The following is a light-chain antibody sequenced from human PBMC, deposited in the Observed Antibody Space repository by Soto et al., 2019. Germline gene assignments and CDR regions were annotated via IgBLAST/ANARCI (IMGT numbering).Light chain of an antibody. CDR3: QQYGSSPRT. CDR2: GAS. V-gene: IGKV3-20*01. J-gene: IGKJ1*01. Sequence: IVLTQSPGALSLSPGEIATLSCRASQTVLNNYLTGYQQKPXQAPSRLILGASIRATVIPDRFSGSGSGRDFTLTISRLEPEDFEVYYCQQYGSSPRTFGQRTKVDIK. CDR1: QTVLNNY.